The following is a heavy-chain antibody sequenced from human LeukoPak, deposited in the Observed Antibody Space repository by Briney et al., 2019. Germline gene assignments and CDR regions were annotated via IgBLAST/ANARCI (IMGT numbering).Heavy chain of an antibody. Sequence: GGSLRLSCAASGFTFSSYAMSWVRQAPGKGLEWVSAISGSGGSTYYADSVKGRFTISRDNSKNTLYPQMNSLRAEDTAVYYCAKKVGDTAGTLTLDYWGQGTLVTVSS. CDR2: ISGSGGST. V-gene: IGHV3-23*01. D-gene: IGHD5-18*01. CDR3: AKKVGDTAGTLTLDY. J-gene: IGHJ4*02. CDR1: GFTFSSYA.